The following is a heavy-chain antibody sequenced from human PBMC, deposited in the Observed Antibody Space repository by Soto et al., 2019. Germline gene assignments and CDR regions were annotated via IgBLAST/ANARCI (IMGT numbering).Heavy chain of an antibody. D-gene: IGHD1-1*01. V-gene: IGHV3-23*01. CDR3: AKDLDWNDAPSLPRGLETKDV. J-gene: IGHJ6*02. Sequence: PGGSLRLSCAASGFTFSSYAMSWVRQAPGKGLEWVSAISGSGGSTYYADSVKGRFTISRDNSKNTLYLQMNSLRAEDTAVYYCAKDLDWNDAPSLPRGLETKDVWGQGTTVTVSS. CDR1: GFTFSSYA. CDR2: ISGSGGST.